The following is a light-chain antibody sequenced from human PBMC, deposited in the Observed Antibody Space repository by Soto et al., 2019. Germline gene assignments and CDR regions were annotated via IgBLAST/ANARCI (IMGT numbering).Light chain of an antibody. V-gene: IGKV3-20*01. CDR1: QSVSSSY. Sequence: EIVLTQSPGTLSLSPGERATLSCRASQSVSSSYLAWYQQKPGQAPRLLIYGASSRATGVPDSFSGSGSGTDYTPTISRREPEDFAVYYCQQYGSSPPYTFGQGTKLEIK. CDR2: GAS. J-gene: IGKJ2*01. CDR3: QQYGSSPPYT.